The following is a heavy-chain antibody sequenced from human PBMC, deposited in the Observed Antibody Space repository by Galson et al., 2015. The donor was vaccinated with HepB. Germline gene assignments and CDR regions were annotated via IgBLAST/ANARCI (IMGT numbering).Heavy chain of an antibody. CDR3: ARGVDGSSSLDV. V-gene: IGHV3-33*01. D-gene: IGHD3-10*01. CDR2: IWYDGSNK. CDR1: GFTFSSYG. J-gene: IGHJ6*02. Sequence: SLRLSCAASGFTFSSYGMHWVRQAPGKGLEWVAVIWYDGSNKYYADSVKGRFTMSRDNSKNTLYLQMNSLRAEDTAVYYCARGVDGSSSLDVWGQGTTVIVSS.